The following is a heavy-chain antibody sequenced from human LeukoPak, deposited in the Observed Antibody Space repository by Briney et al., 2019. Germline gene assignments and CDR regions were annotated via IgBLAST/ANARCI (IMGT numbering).Heavy chain of an antibody. V-gene: IGHV4-59*08. D-gene: IGHD1-14*01. J-gene: IGHJ3*02. Sequence: PLETLSLTCAGSGGSISGYYWSWMRQPPGKGREWIGQIYYSGGTIYNPSIKGRVTISVDTTNNHFSLKLSSMTAADTAVFYCARHGTGQKAFDIWGQGTMVTVSS. CDR2: IYYSGGT. CDR1: GGSISGYY. CDR3: ARHGTGQKAFDI.